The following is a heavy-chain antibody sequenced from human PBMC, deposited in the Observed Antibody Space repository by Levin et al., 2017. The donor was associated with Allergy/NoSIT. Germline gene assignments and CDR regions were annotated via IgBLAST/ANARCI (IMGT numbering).Heavy chain of an antibody. J-gene: IGHJ5*02. CDR1: GFSLATNGVG. V-gene: IGHV2-5*02. D-gene: IGHD6-19*01. Sequence: SGPTLVKPTQTLTLTCTFSGFSLATNGVGVGWIRQPPGTALEWLALIYWDDDKRYSPSLQSRLTITKDTPKNQVVLTMTNMDPVDTATYYCAQSYSSGWNPRGFDHWGQGTLVTVSS. CDR2: IYWDDDK. CDR3: AQSYSSGWNPRGFDH.